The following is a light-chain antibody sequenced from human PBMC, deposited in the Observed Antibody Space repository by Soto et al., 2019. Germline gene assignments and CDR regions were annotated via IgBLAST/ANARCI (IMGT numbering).Light chain of an antibody. CDR2: TAS. CDR1: QSVSSW. J-gene: IGKJ1*01. CDR3: QQFSSYSRT. V-gene: IGKV1-5*01. Sequence: DIQMTQSPSTLSASVGDRVTITCRASQSVSSWLAWYQQKPGKAPKLLIYTASNLDSGVPSRFSGSGSGTESTLTISSLQPDDFATYYCQQFSSYSRTFGQGTKV.